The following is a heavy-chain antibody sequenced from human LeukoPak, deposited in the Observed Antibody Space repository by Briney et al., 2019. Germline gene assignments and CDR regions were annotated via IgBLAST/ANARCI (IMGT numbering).Heavy chain of an antibody. Sequence: GGSLRLSCAASGFTFSSYGMHWVRQAPGKGLEWVAVISYDGSNKYCADSVKGRFTISRDNSKNTLYLQMNSLRAEDTAVYYCAKVLALARTVTMGYYGMDVWGQGTTVTVSS. CDR2: ISYDGSNK. D-gene: IGHD4-17*01. CDR1: GFTFSSYG. J-gene: IGHJ6*02. V-gene: IGHV3-30*18. CDR3: AKVLALARTVTMGYYGMDV.